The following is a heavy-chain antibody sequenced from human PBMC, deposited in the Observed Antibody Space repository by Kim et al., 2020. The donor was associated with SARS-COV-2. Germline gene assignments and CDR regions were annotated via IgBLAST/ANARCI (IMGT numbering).Heavy chain of an antibody. V-gene: IGHV1-69*01. Sequence: AQKFQGRVTITADESTSTAYMELSSLRSEDTAVYYCARANWNLLYYYMDVWGKGTTVTVSS. J-gene: IGHJ6*03. D-gene: IGHD1-20*01. CDR3: ARANWNLLYYYMDV.